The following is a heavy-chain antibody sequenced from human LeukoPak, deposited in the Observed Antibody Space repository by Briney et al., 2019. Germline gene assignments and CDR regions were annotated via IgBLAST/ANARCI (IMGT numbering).Heavy chain of an antibody. CDR1: GFTFSSYS. CDR2: ISSSSSTI. CDR3: ARDQSGSYYPNWFDP. V-gene: IGHV3-48*04. Sequence: GGSLRLSCAASGFTFSSYSMNWVRQAPGKGLEWVSYISSSSSTIYYADSVKGRFTISRDNAKNSLYLQMNSLRAEDTAVYYCARDQSGSYYPNWFDPWGQETLVTVSS. J-gene: IGHJ5*02. D-gene: IGHD1-26*01.